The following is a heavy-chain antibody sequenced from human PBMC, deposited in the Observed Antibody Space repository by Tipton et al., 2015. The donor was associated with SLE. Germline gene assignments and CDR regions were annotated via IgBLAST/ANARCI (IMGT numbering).Heavy chain of an antibody. CDR1: GYTFTGYY. J-gene: IGHJ4*02. D-gene: IGHD6-13*01. Sequence: QLVQSGAEVKKPGASVKVSCKASGYTFTGYYMHWVRQAPGQGLEWMGRINPNSGGTNYAQKFQGRVTMTRDTSISTAYMELSRLRSDDTAVYYCATGVVAAAGTLGVDYWGQGTLVTVSS. V-gene: IGHV1-2*06. CDR2: INPNSGGT. CDR3: ATGVVAAAGTLGVDY.